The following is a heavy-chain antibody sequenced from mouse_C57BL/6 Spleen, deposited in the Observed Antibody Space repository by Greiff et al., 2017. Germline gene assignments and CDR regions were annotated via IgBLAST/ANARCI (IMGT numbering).Heavy chain of an antibody. CDR3: TRGDYGNYGRDYAMGY. Sequence: VQLKESGTVLARPGASVKLSCKTSGYTFTSYWMHWVKQRPGQGLEWIGAIYPGNSDTSYNQKFKGKAKLTAVTSASTAYMELSSLTNEDSAVYYCTRGDYGNYGRDYAMGYWGQGTSVTVAS. D-gene: IGHD2-1*01. CDR1: GYTFTSYW. V-gene: IGHV1-5*01. J-gene: IGHJ4*01. CDR2: IYPGNSDT.